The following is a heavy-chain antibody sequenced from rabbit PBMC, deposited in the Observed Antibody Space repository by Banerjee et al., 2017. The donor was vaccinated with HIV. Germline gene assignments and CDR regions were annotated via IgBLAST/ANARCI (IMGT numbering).Heavy chain of an antibody. D-gene: IGHD4-1*01. Sequence: QEQLVESGGGLVQPGGSLKLSCKASGFDFSSYGVSWVRQAPGKGLEWIGYIDPVFGSTLYADWVNGRFTISSHNAQNTLYLQLNSLTAADTATYFCVRVVAGVYFNLWGPGTLVTVS. V-gene: IGHV1S47*01. CDR1: GFDFSSYG. CDR2: IDPVFGST. J-gene: IGHJ4*01. CDR3: VRVVAGVYFNL.